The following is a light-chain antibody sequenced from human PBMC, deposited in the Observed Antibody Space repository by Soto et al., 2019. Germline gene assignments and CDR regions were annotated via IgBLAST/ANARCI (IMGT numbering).Light chain of an antibody. J-gene: IGKJ1*01. V-gene: IGKV1-39*01. CDR2: SVS. Sequence: DIQMTQSPSSLSASVGDRVTITCRASQTIVTYLNWFQQKPGKAPKVLIYSVSTLQTGVPSRFSGSGSGTDFTLTISSLQPEDFGTYYCQQSYIFPWTFGQGTKVEIK. CDR1: QTIVTY. CDR3: QQSYIFPWT.